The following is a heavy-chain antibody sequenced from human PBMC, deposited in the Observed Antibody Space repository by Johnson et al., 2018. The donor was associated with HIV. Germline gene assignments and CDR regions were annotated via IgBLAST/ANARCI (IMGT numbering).Heavy chain of an antibody. V-gene: IGHV3-30*18. J-gene: IGHJ3*02. CDR1: GFAFSSYG. CDR3: AKAGAVAGPGIDAFDI. D-gene: IGHD6-19*01. CDR2: ISYDGSNK. Sequence: QVQLVESGGGVVQPGRSLRLSCAASGFAFSSYGMHWVRQAPGKGLEWVAIISYDGSNKYYADSVKGRFTISRDNSKNTLYLQMNSLRAEETAVYYGAKAGAVAGPGIDAFDIWGQGTMVTVSS.